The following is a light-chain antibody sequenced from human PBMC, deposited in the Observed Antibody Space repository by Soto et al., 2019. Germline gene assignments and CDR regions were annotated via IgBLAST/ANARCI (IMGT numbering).Light chain of an antibody. CDR2: ATS. CDR3: QQYGSSPPT. J-gene: IGKJ1*01. V-gene: IGKV3-20*01. CDR1: QSVTSNY. Sequence: EIVLTQSPGTLSLSLGERATLSCRASQSVTSNYFAWYQQKPGQAPRLLIYATSNRATGIPDRFSGSGSGTDFTLTISRLEPEDFAVYYCQQYGSSPPTFGQGTKVEIK.